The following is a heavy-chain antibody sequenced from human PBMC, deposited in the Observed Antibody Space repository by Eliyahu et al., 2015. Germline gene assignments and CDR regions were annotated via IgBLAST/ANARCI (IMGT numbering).Heavy chain of an antibody. J-gene: IGHJ4*02. CDR2: IIPIFGTA. CDR1: GGXFSSXA. D-gene: IGHD5-12*01. Sequence: QVQLVQSGAEVKKPGSSVKXSCKASGGXFSSXAIXWVRQAPGPGLEWMGGIIPIFGTANYAQKFQGRVTITADESTSTAYMELSSLRSEDTAVYYCARDSLFLGGYESYWGQGTLVTVSS. CDR3: ARDSLFLGGYESY. V-gene: IGHV1-69*01.